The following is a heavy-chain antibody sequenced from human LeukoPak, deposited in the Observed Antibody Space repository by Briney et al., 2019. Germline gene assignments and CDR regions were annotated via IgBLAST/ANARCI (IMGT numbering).Heavy chain of an antibody. CDR1: GCTFDDYT. J-gene: IGHJ3*02. D-gene: IGHD6-13*01. CDR2: INWNGRSV. V-gene: IGHV3-9*03. CDR3: ARDRAAARASDLINDAFDI. Sequence: PGGSLRLSCAASGCTFDDYTMHWVRQVPGKGLEWVSTINWNGRSVGYADSVRGRFTISRDNSKNTLYLQMGSLRAEDMAVYYCARDRAAARASDLINDAFDIWGQGTMVTVSS.